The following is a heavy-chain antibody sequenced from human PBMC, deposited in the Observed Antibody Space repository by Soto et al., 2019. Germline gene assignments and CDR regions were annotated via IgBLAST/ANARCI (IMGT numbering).Heavy chain of an antibody. J-gene: IGHJ6*02. CDR1: GFTFNTYG. D-gene: IGHD2-2*02. CDR3: ARDRIVVVPAAIGYSSSWYRYYYYGMDV. CDR2: ISYDGSNK. V-gene: IGHV3-30*19. Sequence: GWSLRLSCAASGFTFNTYGMHWVRQAPGKGLEWVAVISYDGSNKYYADSVKGRFTISRDNSKNTLYLQMNSLRAEDTAVYYCARDRIVVVPAAIGYSSSWYRYYYYGMDVWGQGTTVTVSS.